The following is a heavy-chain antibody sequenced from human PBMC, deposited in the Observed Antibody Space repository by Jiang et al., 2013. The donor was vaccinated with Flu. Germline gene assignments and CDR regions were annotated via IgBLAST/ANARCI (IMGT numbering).Heavy chain of an antibody. V-gene: IGHV3-23*01. CDR1: GFTLSNYA. Sequence: RLSCVASGFTLSNYAMSWVRQAPAKGLEWVSGLSGNVDGTYYADSVKGRFTISRDNSRNTLYLQMNSLRAEDTAVYYCAKDHYVGSSGVFDSWGQGTLVTVSP. J-gene: IGHJ4*02. CDR2: LSGNVDGT. D-gene: IGHD4-23*01. CDR3: AKDHYVGSSGVFDS.